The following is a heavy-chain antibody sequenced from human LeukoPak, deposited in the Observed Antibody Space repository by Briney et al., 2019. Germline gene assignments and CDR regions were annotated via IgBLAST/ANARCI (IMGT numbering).Heavy chain of an antibody. D-gene: IGHD3-3*01. J-gene: IGHJ3*02. CDR2: ISGSGGST. Sequence: GGSLRLSCAASGFTFSSYAMSWVRQAPGKGLEWVSAISGSGGSTYYADSVKGRFTISRDNSKNTLYLQMNSLRAEDTAVYYCAKQESASDYDFWSGYPNDAFDIWGQGTMVTVSS. CDR1: GFTFSSYA. V-gene: IGHV3-23*01. CDR3: AKQESASDYDFWSGYPNDAFDI.